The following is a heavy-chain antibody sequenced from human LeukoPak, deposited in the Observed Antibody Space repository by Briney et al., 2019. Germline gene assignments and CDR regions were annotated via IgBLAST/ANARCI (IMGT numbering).Heavy chain of an antibody. CDR1: GGSFSGYY. Sequence: SETLSLTCAVYGGSFSGYYWSWIRKPPGKGLEWIGEINHSGSTNYNPSLKSRVTISVDTSKNQFSLKLSSVTAADTAVYYCARGSNRGRNVVVPAAIKFDYWGQGTLVTVSS. CDR2: INHSGST. J-gene: IGHJ4*02. CDR3: ARGSNRGRNVVVPAAIKFDY. D-gene: IGHD2-2*01. V-gene: IGHV4-34*01.